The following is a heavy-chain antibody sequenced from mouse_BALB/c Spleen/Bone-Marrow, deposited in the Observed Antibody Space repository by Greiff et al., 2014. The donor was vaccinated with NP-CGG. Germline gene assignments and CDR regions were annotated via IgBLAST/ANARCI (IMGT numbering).Heavy chain of an antibody. D-gene: IGHD1-1*01. CDR2: IDPANGNT. J-gene: IGHJ3*01. CDR3: AAYYYGNSWGFAY. V-gene: IGHV14-3*02. Sequence: VQLQQFGAELVKPGASVKLSCTASGFNIKDTYMHWVKQRPEQGLEWIGRIDPANGNTKYDPKFQGKATITADTSSNTAYLQLSSLTSEDTAVYYCAAYYYGNSWGFAYWGQGTLVTVSA. CDR1: GFNIKDTY.